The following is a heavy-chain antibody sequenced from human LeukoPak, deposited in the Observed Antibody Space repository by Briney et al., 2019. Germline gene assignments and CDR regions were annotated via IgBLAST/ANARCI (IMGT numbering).Heavy chain of an antibody. J-gene: IGHJ4*02. CDR3: ARHFVGATPGFDY. CDR1: GHTFTSYW. D-gene: IGHD1-26*01. Sequence: GESLKISCKGSGHTFTSYWISWVRQMPGKGLEWMGRIDPSDSDTNYSPSFQGHVTISADKSISSAYLQWISLKASDTAMYYCARHFVGATPGFDYWGQGTLVTVSS. V-gene: IGHV5-10-1*01. CDR2: IDPSDSDT.